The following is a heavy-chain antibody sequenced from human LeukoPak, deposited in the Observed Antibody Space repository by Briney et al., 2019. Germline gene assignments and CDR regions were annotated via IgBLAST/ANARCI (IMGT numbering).Heavy chain of an antibody. CDR2: IYSGGTT. CDR3: AKTGGPWD. Sequence: GGSLRLSCAASGFTVGTSYMTWVRQAPGKGLEWVSVIYSGGTTYYADSVKGRFTISRDSSKNTLYLQMNSLRAEDTAVYYCAKTGGPWDWGQGTLVTVSS. J-gene: IGHJ4*02. CDR1: GFTVGTSY. D-gene: IGHD7-27*01. V-gene: IGHV3-53*01.